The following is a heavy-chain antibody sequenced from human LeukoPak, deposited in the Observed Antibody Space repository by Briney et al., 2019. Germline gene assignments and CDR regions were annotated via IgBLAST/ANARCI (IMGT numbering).Heavy chain of an antibody. Sequence: ASVKVSCKASGYTFTSYYMHWVRQAPGQGLEWMGIINPSGGSTSYAQKFQGRVTMTGDTSTSTVYMELSSLRSEDTAVYYCARVARYSSGWYRERYFQHWGQGTLVTVSS. V-gene: IGHV1-46*01. CDR1: GYTFTSYY. J-gene: IGHJ1*01. CDR2: INPSGGST. CDR3: ARVARYSSGWYRERYFQH. D-gene: IGHD6-19*01.